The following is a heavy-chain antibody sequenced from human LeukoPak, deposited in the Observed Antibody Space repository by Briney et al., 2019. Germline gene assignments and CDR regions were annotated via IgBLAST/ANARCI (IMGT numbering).Heavy chain of an antibody. J-gene: IGHJ6*04. D-gene: IGHD2-2*01. CDR2: IYYSGST. CDR1: GGSISSYY. V-gene: IGHV4-59*01. Sequence: SETLSHTCTVSGGSISSYYWSWIRQPPGKGLEWIGYIYYSGSTNYNPSLKSRVTISVDTSKNQFSLKLSSVTAADTAVYYCASSVGYCSSTSCPKSYYYVMDVWGKGTTVTVSS. CDR3: ASSVGYCSSTSCPKSYYYVMDV.